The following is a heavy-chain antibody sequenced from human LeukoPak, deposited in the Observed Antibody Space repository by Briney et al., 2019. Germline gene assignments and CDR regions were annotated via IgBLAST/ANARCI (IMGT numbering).Heavy chain of an antibody. CDR1: GGSISSYY. D-gene: IGHD6-13*01. J-gene: IGHJ4*02. Sequence: SETLSLTCTVSGGSISSYYWSWIRQPPGKGLEWIGYIYYSGTTNYNPSLKSRVTISVDTSKNQFSLKLSPVTAADTAVYYCARGVYIAAAQYAYWGQGTLVTVSS. V-gene: IGHV4-59*01. CDR2: IYYSGTT. CDR3: ARGVYIAAAQYAY.